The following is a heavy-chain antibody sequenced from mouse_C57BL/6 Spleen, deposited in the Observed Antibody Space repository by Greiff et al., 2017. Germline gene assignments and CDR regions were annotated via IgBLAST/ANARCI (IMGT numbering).Heavy chain of an antibody. V-gene: IGHV2-6-1*01. CDR3: ARHDYGSSYYAMDY. D-gene: IGHD1-1*01. CDR2: IWSDGST. Sequence: QVQLKESGPGLVAPSQSLSITCTVSGFSLTSYGVHWVRQPPGKGLEWLVVIWSDGSTTYNSDLKSRLSISKDNSKSQVFLKMNSLQTDDTAMYYCARHDYGSSYYAMDYWGQGTSVTVSS. CDR1: GFSLTSYG. J-gene: IGHJ4*01.